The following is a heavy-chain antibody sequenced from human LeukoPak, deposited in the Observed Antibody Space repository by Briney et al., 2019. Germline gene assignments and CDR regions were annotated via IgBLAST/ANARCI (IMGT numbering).Heavy chain of an antibody. Sequence: SETLSLTCTVSGGSISSSSYYWGWIRQPPGKGLEWIGSIYYSGSTYYNPSLKSRVTISVDTSKNQFSLKLSSVTAADTAVYYCARNHGYCSGGSCLGNWGQGTLVTVSS. V-gene: IGHV4-39*01. CDR1: GGSISSSSYY. CDR2: IYYSGST. J-gene: IGHJ4*02. CDR3: ARNHGYCSGGSCLGN. D-gene: IGHD2-15*01.